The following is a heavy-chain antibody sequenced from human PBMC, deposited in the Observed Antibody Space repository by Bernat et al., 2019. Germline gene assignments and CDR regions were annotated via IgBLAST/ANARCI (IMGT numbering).Heavy chain of an antibody. CDR3: ARFPIELGYCSGGSCYSGDAFDI. CDR2: IIPIFGTA. Sequence: QVQLVQSGAEVKKPGSSVKVSCKASGGTFSSYAISWVRQAPGQRLEWMGGIIPIFGTANYAQKFQGRVTITADKSTSTAYMELSSLRSEDTAVYYCARFPIELGYCSGGSCYSGDAFDIWGQGTMVTVSS. CDR1: GGTFSSYA. J-gene: IGHJ3*02. V-gene: IGHV1-69*06. D-gene: IGHD2-15*01.